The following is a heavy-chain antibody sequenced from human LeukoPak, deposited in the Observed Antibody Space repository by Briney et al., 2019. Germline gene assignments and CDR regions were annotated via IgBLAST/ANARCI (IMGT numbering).Heavy chain of an antibody. V-gene: IGHV4-34*01. CDR1: GGSLSGYY. D-gene: IGHD6-13*01. CDR3: ARGRISSWYYYYMDV. Sequence: PSETLSLTCAVYGGSLSGYYWSWIRQPPGKGLEWIGEINHSGSTNYNPSLKSRVTISVDTSKNQFSLKLSSVTAADTAVYYCARGRISSWYYYYMDVWGKGTTVTVSS. CDR2: INHSGST. J-gene: IGHJ6*03.